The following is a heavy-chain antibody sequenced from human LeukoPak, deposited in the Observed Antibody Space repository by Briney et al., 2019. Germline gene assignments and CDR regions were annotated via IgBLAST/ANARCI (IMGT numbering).Heavy chain of an antibody. CDR1: GGTFSSYA. V-gene: IGHV1-69*13. CDR3: ARWEWELLRNWFDP. Sequence: SVKDSRKASGGTFSSYAISWVRQAPGQGFEWMGGIIPVFGTANYGQKFQGRVTITADESTSTAYMDLSSLRSEDTAVYYCARWEWELLRNWFDPWGQGTLVTVSS. D-gene: IGHD1-26*01. J-gene: IGHJ5*02. CDR2: IIPVFGTA.